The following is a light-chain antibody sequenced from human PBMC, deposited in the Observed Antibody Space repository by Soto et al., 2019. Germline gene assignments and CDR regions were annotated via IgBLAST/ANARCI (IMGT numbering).Light chain of an antibody. CDR2: GAS. CDR3: QQYASAPLT. CDR1: QPVAKNY. J-gene: IGKJ4*01. Sequence: DIVLTQSPGTLSLSPGERATLSCRASQPVAKNYLAWYQQQPGQAPRLLIFGASSRATGIPDRFSGSGSGTDFTLTINRLEPEDFAVYYWQQYASAPLTFGGGTKVEIK. V-gene: IGKV3-20*01.